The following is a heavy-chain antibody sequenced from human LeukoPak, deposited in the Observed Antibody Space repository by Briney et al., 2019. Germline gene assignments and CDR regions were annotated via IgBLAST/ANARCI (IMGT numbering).Heavy chain of an antibody. CDR1: GYTFTSYD. V-gene: IGHV1-8*01. CDR3: ARCGYYDILTGYYRNWFDP. Sequence: GASVKVSCKASGYTFTSYDINWVRQATGQGLERMGWMNPNSGNTGYAQKFQGRVTMTRNTSISTAYMELSSLRSEDTAVYYCARCGYYDILTGYYRNWFDPWGQGTLVTVSS. J-gene: IGHJ5*02. CDR2: MNPNSGNT. D-gene: IGHD3-9*01.